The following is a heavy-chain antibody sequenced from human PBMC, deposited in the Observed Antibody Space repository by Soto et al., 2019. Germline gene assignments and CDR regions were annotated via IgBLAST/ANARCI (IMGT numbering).Heavy chain of an antibody. J-gene: IGHJ4*02. CDR2: ISGSGGST. CDR3: AKEYGYSGYDPIITLSV. Sequence: GGSLRLSCAASGFTFSSYAMSWVRQAPGKGLEWVSAISGSGGSTYYADSVKGRFTISRDNSKNTLYLQMNSLRAEDTAVYYCAKEYGYSGYDPIITLSVWGQGTLVTVSS. D-gene: IGHD5-12*01. CDR1: GFTFSSYA. V-gene: IGHV3-23*01.